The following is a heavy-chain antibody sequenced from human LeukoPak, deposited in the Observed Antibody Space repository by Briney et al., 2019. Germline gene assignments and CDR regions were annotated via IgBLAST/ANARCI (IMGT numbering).Heavy chain of an antibody. Sequence: TXSGGSISSXXXXWIRQPAGKXXXWXGRIYTSGSTNYNPSLKSRVTISVDTSKNQFSLTLTSVTAADTAVYYCARDPHYYGSGGYKAAWGQGTLVTVSS. CDR2: IYTSGST. CDR1: GGSISSXX. V-gene: IGHV4-4*07. D-gene: IGHD3-10*01. J-gene: IGHJ5*02. CDR3: ARDPHYYGSGGYKAA.